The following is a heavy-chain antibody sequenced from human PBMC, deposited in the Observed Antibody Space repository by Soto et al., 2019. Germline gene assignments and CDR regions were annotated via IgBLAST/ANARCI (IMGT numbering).Heavy chain of an antibody. CDR1: GFNFVDHG. Sequence: GPGVRKPGTSVKVSCKASGFNFVDHGFSWVRQAPGHALEWMGWISVYNGNIDYAEKFQGRVSMTTDTSTGTAYMELGSLRSDDTAVSYCVRAMSATLVTLEFWAQGKLVTAPS. CDR2: ISVYNGNI. CDR3: VRAMSATLVTLEF. V-gene: IGHV1-18*04. D-gene: IGHD6-25*01. J-gene: IGHJ4*02.